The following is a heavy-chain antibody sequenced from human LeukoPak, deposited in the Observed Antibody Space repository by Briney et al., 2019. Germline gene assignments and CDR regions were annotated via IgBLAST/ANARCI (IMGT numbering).Heavy chain of an antibody. J-gene: IGHJ4*02. CDR3: ARDGYGSGSYDYFDY. CDR1: GYSISSGYY. V-gene: IGHV4-38-2*02. Sequence: PSETLSLTCTVSGYSISSGYYWGWIRQPPGKGLEWIGSIYHSGSTYYNPSLKSRVTISVDTSKNQFSLKLSSVTAADTAVYYCARDGYGSGSYDYFDYWGQGTLVAVSS. D-gene: IGHD3-10*01. CDR2: IYHSGST.